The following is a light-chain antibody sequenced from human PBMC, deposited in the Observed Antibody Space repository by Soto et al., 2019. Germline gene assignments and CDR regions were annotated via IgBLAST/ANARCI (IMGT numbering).Light chain of an antibody. J-gene: IGKJ4*01. CDR3: QHYFTTPIT. CDR2: DAS. Sequence: ENVLTQSPVTLSLSPGERATLSCRASQSVKSYLAWYQQKPGQAPRLLIYDASNRAAGIPARFSGSGSGTDFTLTISSLDPEDFAVYYCQHYFTTPITFGGGTKVEIK. CDR1: QSVKSY. V-gene: IGKV3-11*01.